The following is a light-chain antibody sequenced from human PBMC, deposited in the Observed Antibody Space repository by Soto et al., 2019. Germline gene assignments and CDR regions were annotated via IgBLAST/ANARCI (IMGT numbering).Light chain of an antibody. V-gene: IGKV3-20*01. CDR2: GAS. CDR1: QSFGSSY. J-gene: IGKJ2*01. Sequence: EIVLTQSPGTLSLSPGERATLSCRASQSFGSSYLAWYQQKPGQAPRLLIYGASSRATGIPDRFSGSGSGTDFTLTISRLEPEDFAVYYCQQYGSSYTFGQGTKVEIK. CDR3: QQYGSSYT.